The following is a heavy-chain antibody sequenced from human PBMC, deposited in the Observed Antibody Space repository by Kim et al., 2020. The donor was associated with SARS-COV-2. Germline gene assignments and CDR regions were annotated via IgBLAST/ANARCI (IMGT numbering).Heavy chain of an antibody. CDR2: INHSGST. J-gene: IGHJ5*02. CDR3: ARRPYYYDSSGYRRRFDP. V-gene: IGHV4-34*01. D-gene: IGHD3-22*01. Sequence: SETLSLTCAVYGGSFSGYYWSWIRQPPGKGLEWIGEINHSGSTNYNPSLKSRVTISVDTSKNQFSLKLSSVTAADTAVYYCARRPYYYDSSGYRRRFDPWGQGTLVTVSS. CDR1: GGSFSGYY.